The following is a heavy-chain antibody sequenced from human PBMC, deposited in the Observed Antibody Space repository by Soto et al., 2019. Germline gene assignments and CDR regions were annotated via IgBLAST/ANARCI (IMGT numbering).Heavy chain of an antibody. CDR1: GYSFTSYW. CDR3: ARDNPGLYGDHESTWFDP. J-gene: IGHJ5*02. Sequence: GESLKISCKGSGYSFTSYWIAWVRQMPGKGLEWMGSIYPGDSDTNYSPSFQGHVTISADKSISTAYLQWSSLKPEDTAFYFCARDNPGLYGDHESTWFDPWGQGTLVTVSS. CDR2: IYPGDSDT. V-gene: IGHV5-10-1*01. D-gene: IGHD4-17*01.